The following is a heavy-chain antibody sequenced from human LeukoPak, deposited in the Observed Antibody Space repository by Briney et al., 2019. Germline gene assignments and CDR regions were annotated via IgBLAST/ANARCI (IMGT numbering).Heavy chain of an antibody. J-gene: IGHJ4*02. CDR3: ARWGAVAGDFDY. Sequence: GSLSLSCAVSGFTFITYNMNWVRQAPGKGLEWVSSISSSGIYIYYADSVKGRFTISRDNAKNSLYLQMNSLRAEDTAVYYCARWGAVAGDFDYWGQGTLVTVSS. CDR1: GFTFITYN. CDR2: ISSSGIYI. D-gene: IGHD6-19*01. V-gene: IGHV3-21*01.